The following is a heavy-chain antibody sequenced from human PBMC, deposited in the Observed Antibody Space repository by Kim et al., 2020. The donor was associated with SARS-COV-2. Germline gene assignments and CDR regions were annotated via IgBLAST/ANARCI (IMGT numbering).Heavy chain of an antibody. J-gene: IGHJ4*02. V-gene: IGHV4-59*08. CDR1: GGSISTYY. CDR2: IYYSGST. CDR3: ARRVILDY. D-gene: IGHD2-21*01. Sequence: SETLSLTCTVSGGSISTYYWSWIRQPPGKGLEWIGHIYYSGSTNYNPSLKSRVTISVDTSKNQFSLKLSSVTAADTAVYYCARRVILDYWGQGTLVTVSS.